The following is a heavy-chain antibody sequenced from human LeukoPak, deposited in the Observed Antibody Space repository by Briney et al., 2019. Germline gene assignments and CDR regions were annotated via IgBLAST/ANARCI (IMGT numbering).Heavy chain of an antibody. Sequence: PGGSLRLSCAASGFTFSTYAMTWVRQAPGKGLEWVSAISGSGGSTYYADSVKGRFTISRDNSKNTLYLQMNSLRAEDTAVYYCAKVNLAGDSSGYYSDYWGQGTLVTVSS. CDR3: AKVNLAGDSSGYYSDY. J-gene: IGHJ4*02. V-gene: IGHV3-23*01. D-gene: IGHD3-22*01. CDR2: ISGSGGST. CDR1: GFTFSTYA.